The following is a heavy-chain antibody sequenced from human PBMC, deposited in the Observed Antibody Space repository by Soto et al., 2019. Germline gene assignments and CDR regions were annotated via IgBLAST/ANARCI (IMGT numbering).Heavy chain of an antibody. D-gene: IGHD3-3*01. CDR3: ATNLVGDFWSGYYRFNFDY. J-gene: IGHJ4*02. Sequence: GGSLRLSCAASGFTFRNYVMSWVHQAPGRGLEWVSSISGRGETTYYADSVKGRFTISRDNSKNTLFLQMDSLRADDTAVYYCATNLVGDFWSGYYRFNFDYWGQGTLVTVSS. CDR2: ISGRGETT. V-gene: IGHV3-23*01. CDR1: GFTFRNYV.